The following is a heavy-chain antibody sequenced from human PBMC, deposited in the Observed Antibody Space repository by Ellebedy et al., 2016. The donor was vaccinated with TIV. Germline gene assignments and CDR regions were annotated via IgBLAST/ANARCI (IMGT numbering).Heavy chain of an antibody. V-gene: IGHV1-2*02. J-gene: IGHJ4*02. CDR1: GYTFTTYY. CDR2: LNPGTGGT. CDR3: ARGYVVADFDY. Sequence: ASVKVSCKASGYTFTTYYIHWVRQAPGQGLEWVGTLNPGTGGTSYAQKFQGRVTMTRDTSISAAYMELSRLTSADTAVYYCARGYVVADFDYWGLGTLVTVSS. D-gene: IGHD3-16*01.